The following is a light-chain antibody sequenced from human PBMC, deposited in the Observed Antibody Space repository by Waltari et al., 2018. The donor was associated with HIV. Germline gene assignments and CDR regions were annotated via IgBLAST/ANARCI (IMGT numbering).Light chain of an antibody. J-gene: IGLJ2*01. CDR2: DVS. CDR3: CSYAGTYTFVV. V-gene: IGLV2-11*01. CDR1: SRDVGSSTY. Sequence: QSALTQPRSLSGSPGPSVTISSTGTSRDVGSSTYVSWYQHHPGKAPNPILYDVSERPSGVPDRFSGSKSGNTASLTISGLQAEDEADYYCCSYAGTYTFVVFGGGTKLTVL.